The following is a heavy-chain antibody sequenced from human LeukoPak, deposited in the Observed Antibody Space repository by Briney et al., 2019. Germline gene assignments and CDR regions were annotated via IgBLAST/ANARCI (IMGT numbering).Heavy chain of an antibody. CDR2: MYYSGST. V-gene: IGHV4-39*01. CDR1: GGSISSSSYY. CDR3: ARGGPNYHDSSPHWFDP. Sequence: NPSETLSLTCTVSGGSISSSSYYWGWIRQPPGKGLEWIGNMYYSGSTYYNPSLKSRVTISVDTSKNQFSLKLNSVTAADTAVYYCARGGPNYHDSSPHWFDPWGQGTLVTVSS. J-gene: IGHJ5*02. D-gene: IGHD3-22*01.